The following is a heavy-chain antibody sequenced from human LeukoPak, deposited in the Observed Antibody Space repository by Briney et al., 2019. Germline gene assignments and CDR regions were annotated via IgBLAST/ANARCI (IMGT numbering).Heavy chain of an antibody. CDR2: ISYDGSNK. Sequence: PGGSLRLSCAASGFTLSSYGMHWVRQAPGKGLEWVAVISYDGSNKYYADSVKGRFTISRDNSKNTLYLQMNSLRAEDTAVYYCAKDLWKATYYFDYWGQGTLVTVSS. J-gene: IGHJ4*02. CDR3: AKDLWKATYYFDY. V-gene: IGHV3-30*18. D-gene: IGHD3-3*01. CDR1: GFTLSSYG.